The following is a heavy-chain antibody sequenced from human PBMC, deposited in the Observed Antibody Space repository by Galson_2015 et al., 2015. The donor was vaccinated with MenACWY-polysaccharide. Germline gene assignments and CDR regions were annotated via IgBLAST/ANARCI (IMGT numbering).Heavy chain of an antibody. Sequence: SLRLSCAASGFTFNNYAVSWVRQAPGKGLEWVAIISYDGSKKYYADSVKGRVTISRDNSKNTLYLEMYSLRVEDTAVYYCARDSLKGEIPAAVSSPWGKGTLVTVSS. CDR3: ARDSLKGEIPAAVSSP. CDR1: GFTFNNYA. CDR2: ISYDGSKK. J-gene: IGHJ5*02. V-gene: IGHV3-30*03. D-gene: IGHD2-2*01.